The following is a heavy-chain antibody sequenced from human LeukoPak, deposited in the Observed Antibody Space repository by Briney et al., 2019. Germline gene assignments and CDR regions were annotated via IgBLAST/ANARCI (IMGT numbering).Heavy chain of an antibody. CDR1: GFIFSGHV. J-gene: IGHJ4*02. Sequence: AGGSLRLSCAASGFIFSGHVMHWVRQAPGMGLEWVSLISYDGSNKDYADSVKGRFTISRDNSKNTLYLQMNSLRAEDTAVYYCARGYNDFWSCSQFVSWGQGTLVIVSS. D-gene: IGHD3-3*01. CDR3: ARGYNDFWSCSQFVS. CDR2: ISYDGSNK. V-gene: IGHV3-30-3*01.